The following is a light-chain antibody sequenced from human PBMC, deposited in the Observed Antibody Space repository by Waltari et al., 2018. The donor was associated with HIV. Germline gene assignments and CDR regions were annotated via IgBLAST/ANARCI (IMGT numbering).Light chain of an antibody. J-gene: IGLJ1*01. CDR2: EGS. V-gene: IGLV2-23*01. CDR1: SSDVGSYNL. Sequence: QSALTQPASVSGSPGQSITISCTGTSSDVGSYNLVSWYQQHPGKAPKLIIYEGSKRPSGVSNRFSGSKAGNTASLTISVLQAEDEADYYCCSYAGSSLYVFGTGTKVTVL. CDR3: CSYAGSSLYV.